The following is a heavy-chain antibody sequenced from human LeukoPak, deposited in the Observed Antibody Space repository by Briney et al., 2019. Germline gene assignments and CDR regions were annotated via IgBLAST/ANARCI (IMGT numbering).Heavy chain of an antibody. Sequence: SVKVSCKASGGTFSSYAISWVRQAPGQGLEWMGGIIPIFGTANYAQKFQGRVTITADESTSTAYMELSSLRSEDTAVYHCARVVVAATPLYYYYYGMDVWGQGTTVTVSS. V-gene: IGHV1-69*13. CDR2: IIPIFGTA. CDR3: ARVVVAATPLYYYYYGMDV. D-gene: IGHD2-15*01. CDR1: GGTFSSYA. J-gene: IGHJ6*02.